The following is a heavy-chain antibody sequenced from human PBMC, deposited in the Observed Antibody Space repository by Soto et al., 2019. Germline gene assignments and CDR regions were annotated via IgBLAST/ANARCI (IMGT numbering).Heavy chain of an antibody. CDR2: IVPIRRAA. V-gene: IGHV1-69*01. CDR3: VRDSGAKLSSS. Sequence: QVQLVQSGAEVKKTGSSVMVSCKASGGTFSSYRLNWLRQAPGHGLEWVGGIVPIRRAAEYAQGFQGRVTITADETTRTSYMELRSRKSQDTAVYYCVRDSGAKLSSSWGQGTLVTVSS. CDR1: GGTFSSYR. D-gene: IGHD6-13*01. J-gene: IGHJ4*02.